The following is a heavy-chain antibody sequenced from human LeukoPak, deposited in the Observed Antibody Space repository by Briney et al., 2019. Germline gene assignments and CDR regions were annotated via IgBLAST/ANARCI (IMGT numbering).Heavy chain of an antibody. CDR2: ISSSSSYI. V-gene: IGHV3-21*01. J-gene: IGHJ5*02. CDR1: GFTFSTYG. CDR3: ARPGSHPRIAAGGIKLDNWFDP. D-gene: IGHD6-13*01. Sequence: GGSLRLSCAASGFTFSTYGMHWVRQAPGIRLEWVSSISSSSSYIYYADSVKGRFTISRDNAKNSLYLQMNSLRAEDTAVYYCARPGSHPRIAAGGIKLDNWFDPWGQGTLVPVSP.